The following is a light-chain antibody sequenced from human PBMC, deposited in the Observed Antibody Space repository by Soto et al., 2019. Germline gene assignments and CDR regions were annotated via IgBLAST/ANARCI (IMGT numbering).Light chain of an antibody. CDR3: QQGSTTPIT. CDR1: QSISSY. CDR2: SAF. V-gene: IGKV1-39*01. Sequence: DIQMTQSPSSLSASLGDRVTMTCRASQSISSYLNWYQQKPGEAPRLLVYSAFRIQSGVPSRFNASGSGTDFTLSISSLQPEDFSTYYCQQGSTTPITFGLGTRLEIK. J-gene: IGKJ5*01.